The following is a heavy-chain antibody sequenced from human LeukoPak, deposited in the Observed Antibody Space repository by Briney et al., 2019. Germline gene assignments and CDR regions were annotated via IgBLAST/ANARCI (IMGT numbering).Heavy chain of an antibody. D-gene: IGHD6-6*01. Sequence: GGSLRLSCAASGFTFSSYGMHWVRQAPGKGLEWVAVIWYDGSNKYYADSVKGRFTISRDNSKNTLYLQMNSLRAEDTAVYYCARDLSSGYYYYGMDVWGRGTTVTVSS. CDR3: ARDLSSGYYYYGMDV. CDR2: IWYDGSNK. V-gene: IGHV3-30*19. J-gene: IGHJ6*02. CDR1: GFTFSSYG.